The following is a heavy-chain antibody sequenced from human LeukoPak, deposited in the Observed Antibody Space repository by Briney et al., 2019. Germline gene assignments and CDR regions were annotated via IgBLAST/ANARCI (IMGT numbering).Heavy chain of an antibody. J-gene: IGHJ1*01. CDR2: INHSGST. CDR3: ARQRREYYYDSSGYYYGAEYFQH. Sequence: KPSETLSLTCTVSGGSISSSSYYWSWIRQPPGKGLEWIGEINHSGSTNYNPSLKSRVTISVDTSKNQFSLKLSSVTAADTAVYYCARQRREYYYDSSGYYYGAEYFQHWGQGTLVTVSS. V-gene: IGHV4-39*01. D-gene: IGHD3-22*01. CDR1: GGSISSSSYY.